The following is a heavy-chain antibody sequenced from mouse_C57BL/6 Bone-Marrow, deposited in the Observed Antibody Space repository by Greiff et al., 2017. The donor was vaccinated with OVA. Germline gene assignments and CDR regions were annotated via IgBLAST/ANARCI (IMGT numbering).Heavy chain of an antibody. CDR2: IYPRSGNT. CDR1: GYTFTSYG. J-gene: IGHJ1*03. CDR3: ARSTITTVVAHWYFDV. D-gene: IGHD1-1*01. V-gene: IGHV1-81*01. Sequence: VQLQESGAELARPGASVKLSCKASGYTFTSYGISWVKQRTGQGLEWIGEIYPRSGNTYYNEKFKGKATLTADKSSSTAYMELRSLTSEDSAVYFCARSTITTVVAHWYFDVWGTGTTVTVSS.